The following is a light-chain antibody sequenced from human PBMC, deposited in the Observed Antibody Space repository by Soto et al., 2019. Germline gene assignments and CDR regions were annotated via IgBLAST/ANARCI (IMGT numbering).Light chain of an antibody. V-gene: IGKV3-15*01. CDR3: QQYNNWPPTWT. Sequence: EIVMTQSPATLSVSPGERATLSCRASQSVSRNVAWYQQKPGQAPRLLIHDASTRATGIPARFSGSGSGTEFTLTISSLQSEDFAVYYCQQYNNWPPTWTFGQGTKVEIK. CDR1: QSVSRN. CDR2: DAS. J-gene: IGKJ1*01.